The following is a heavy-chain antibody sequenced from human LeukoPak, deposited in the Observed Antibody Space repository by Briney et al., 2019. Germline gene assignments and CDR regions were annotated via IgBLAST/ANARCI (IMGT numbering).Heavy chain of an antibody. CDR2: IYYSGST. J-gene: IGHJ4*02. Sequence: SETLSLTCTVSGGSISSSSYYWGWIRQPPGRGLEWIGSIYYSGSTYYNPSLKSRVTISVDTSKNQFSLKLSSVTAADTAVYYCARTVWGRYYYDSSGTYYFDYWGQGTLVTVSS. CDR1: GGSISSSSYY. CDR3: ARTVWGRYYYDSSGTYYFDY. D-gene: IGHD3-22*01. V-gene: IGHV4-39*01.